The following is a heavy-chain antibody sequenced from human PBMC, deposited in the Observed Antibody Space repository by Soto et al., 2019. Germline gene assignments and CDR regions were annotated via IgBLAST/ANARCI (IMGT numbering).Heavy chain of an antibody. CDR3: TTDTPVDAFEI. J-gene: IGHJ3*02. V-gene: IGHV1-69*02. Sequence: QVQLVQSGAEVKKPGSSVKVSCKASGGTFSSNTVSWVRQAPGQGLEWMGRIIPMLGITTYTQKFQRRVTISADKSTSTAYMFLGSLTYEDTAVYYCTTDTPVDAFEIGGQGTRVTVSS. CDR2: IIPMLGIT. CDR1: GGTFSSNT.